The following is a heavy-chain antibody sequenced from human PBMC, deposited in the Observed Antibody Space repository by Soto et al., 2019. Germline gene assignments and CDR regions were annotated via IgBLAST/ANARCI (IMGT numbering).Heavy chain of an antibody. CDR2: ITWSSVSV. D-gene: IGHD2-2*01. V-gene: IGHV3-9*01. J-gene: IGHJ4*02. Sequence: SLRLSCAASGFTFNHYAMHWVRQAPGKGLEWVAGITWSSVSVGYAGSVQGRFNISRDNAQRYLYLQMNSLRPEDTALYYCVRDPSEYSTTWYFFDHWGQGDLVTVSS. CDR1: GFTFNHYA. CDR3: VRDPSEYSTTWYFFDH.